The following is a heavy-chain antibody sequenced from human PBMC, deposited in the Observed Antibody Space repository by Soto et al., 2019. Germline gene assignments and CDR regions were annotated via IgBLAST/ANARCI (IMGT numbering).Heavy chain of an antibody. CDR1: GFTFSSYG. CDR3: ARDQKGYCSGGSCSSFDI. J-gene: IGHJ3*02. D-gene: IGHD2-15*01. CDR2: IWYDGSNK. Sequence: GGSLRLSCAASGFTFSSYGMRWVRQAPGKGLEWVAVIWYDGSNKYYADSVKGRFTISRDNSKNTLYLQMNSLRAEDTAVYYCARDQKGYCSGGSCSSFDIWGQGRMVTVSS. V-gene: IGHV3-33*01.